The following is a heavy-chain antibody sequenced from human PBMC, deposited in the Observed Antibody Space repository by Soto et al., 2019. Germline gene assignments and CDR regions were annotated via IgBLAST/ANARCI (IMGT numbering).Heavy chain of an antibody. CDR3: ARTSAAGKYYYGMDV. CDR2: IYPGDSDT. V-gene: IGHV5-51*01. J-gene: IGHJ6*02. CDR1: GYSFTSYW. Sequence: GEFLKISCKGSGYSFTSYWIGWVRQMPGKGLEWMGIIYPGDSDTRYSPSFQGQVTISADKSISTAYLQWSSLKASDTAMYYCARTSAAGKYYYGMDVWGQGTTVTSP. D-gene: IGHD6-13*01.